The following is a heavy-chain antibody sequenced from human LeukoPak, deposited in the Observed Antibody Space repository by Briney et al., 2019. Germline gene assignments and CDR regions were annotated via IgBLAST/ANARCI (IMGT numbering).Heavy chain of an antibody. V-gene: IGHV1-24*01. CDR1: GYTLTELS. Sequence: ASVKVSCKVSGYTLTELSMHWVRQAPGKGLEWMGGFDPEDGETIYAQKFQGRVTMTEDTSTDTAYMELSSLRSEDTAVYYCAKDQRSAWYPYYFDYWGQGTLVTVSS. D-gene: IGHD6-19*01. CDR2: FDPEDGET. CDR3: AKDQRSAWYPYYFDY. J-gene: IGHJ4*02.